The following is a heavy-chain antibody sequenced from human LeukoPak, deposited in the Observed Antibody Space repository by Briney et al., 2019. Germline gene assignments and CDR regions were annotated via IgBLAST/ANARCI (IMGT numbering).Heavy chain of an antibody. Sequence: PSETLSLTSTVSGDSISRIYWSWIRKPAGKGLEWSGSIYNGRIITSNPSLKSRVTMSIDTSNNQFYLRLRFVTAADTAVYDCARKDGDVFDYWGQGTLVTVSS. CDR3: ARKDGDVFDY. V-gene: IGHV4-4*07. CDR1: GDSISRIY. D-gene: IGHD4-17*01. J-gene: IGHJ4*02. CDR2: IYNGRII.